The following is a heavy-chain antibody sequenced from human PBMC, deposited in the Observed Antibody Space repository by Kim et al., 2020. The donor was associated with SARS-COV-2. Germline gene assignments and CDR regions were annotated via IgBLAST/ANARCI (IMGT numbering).Heavy chain of an antibody. CDR3: ASNEEDSSSWYFAPLDY. V-gene: IGHV1-69*13. Sequence: SVKVSCKASGGTFSTYAISWVRQAPGQGLEWMGGIIPIFGTANYAQNFQGRVTITADESTSTAYMELSSLRSEDAAVYYCASNEEDSSSWYFAPLDYWGQGTLVTVSS. CDR2: IIPIFGTA. CDR1: GGTFSTYA. D-gene: IGHD6-13*01. J-gene: IGHJ4*02.